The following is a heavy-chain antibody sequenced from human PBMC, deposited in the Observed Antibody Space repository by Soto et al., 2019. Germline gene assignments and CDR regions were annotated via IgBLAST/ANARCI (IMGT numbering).Heavy chain of an antibody. CDR1: GFTFSSCG. V-gene: IGHV3-30*18. D-gene: IGHD3-3*01. Sequence: QVQLVESGGGVVQPGRSLRLSCAASGFTFSSCGMHWVRQAPGKGLEWVAVISYDGSNKYYADSVKGRFTISRDNSKNTLYLQMNSLRAEDTAVYYCAKDMDVLRFLEWSDGMDVWGQGTTVTVSS. J-gene: IGHJ6*02. CDR3: AKDMDVLRFLEWSDGMDV. CDR2: ISYDGSNK.